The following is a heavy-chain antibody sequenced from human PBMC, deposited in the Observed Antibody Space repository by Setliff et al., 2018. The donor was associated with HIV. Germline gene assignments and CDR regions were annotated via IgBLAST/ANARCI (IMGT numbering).Heavy chain of an antibody. D-gene: IGHD7-27*01. CDR3: AKAGDRGDWDYYYHLDV. CDR2: IWYDGSKK. Sequence: PGGSLRLSCVASGFTFRTFAMHWVRQCPGKGLEWLAVIWYDGSKKFYADSVKGRFTISRDKSKYTLSLQMNSLRVEDTAVYYCAKAGDRGDWDYYYHLDVWGKGTTVTVSS. V-gene: IGHV3-33*08. CDR1: GFTFRTFA. J-gene: IGHJ6*04.